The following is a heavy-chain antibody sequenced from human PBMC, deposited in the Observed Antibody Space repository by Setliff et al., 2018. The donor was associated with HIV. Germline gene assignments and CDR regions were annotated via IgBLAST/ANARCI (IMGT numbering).Heavy chain of an antibody. J-gene: IGHJ1*01. CDR3: ATGGGYSYGLAKD. D-gene: IGHD5-18*01. V-gene: IGHV1-2*02. CDR2: INLNTGNT. CDR1: GYTFTGNY. Sequence: ASVKVSCKASGYTFTGNYMHWVRQAPGQGLEWMGCINLNTGNTNYAQKFQGRVIVTRDTSINTAYVELRSLRSEDTAVYYCATGGGYSYGLAKDWGQGTRVTVSS.